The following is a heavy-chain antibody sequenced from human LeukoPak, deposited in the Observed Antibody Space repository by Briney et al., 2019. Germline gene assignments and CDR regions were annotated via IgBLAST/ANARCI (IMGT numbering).Heavy chain of an antibody. J-gene: IGHJ4*02. Sequence: ASVKVSCKVSGNTFTDLSMNWVRQAPGKGLEWRGGFDPEVVETIYAQKFQGRVTMTEDTSTATAYMELSSLRPDDTAVYYCATDFYRGRQFDYWGQGTLVTVSS. V-gene: IGHV1-24*01. CDR2: FDPEVVET. D-gene: IGHD2/OR15-2a*01. CDR1: GNTFTDLS. CDR3: ATDFYRGRQFDY.